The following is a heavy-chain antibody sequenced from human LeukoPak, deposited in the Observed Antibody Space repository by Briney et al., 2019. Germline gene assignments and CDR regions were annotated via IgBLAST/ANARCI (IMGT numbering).Heavy chain of an antibody. CDR2: IRGGGDTT. CDR3: ARAAMVRGVDYFDC. CDR1: GFTFSTYS. J-gene: IGHJ4*02. D-gene: IGHD3-10*01. Sequence: PGGSLRLSCAASGFTFSTYSMNWVRQGPGKGLEWVSVIRGGGDTTYYADSVKCRFTISRDNSKNSLYLQMTSLRAEETAVYYCARAAMVRGVDYFDCWGQGTLVTVSS. V-gene: IGHV3-23*01.